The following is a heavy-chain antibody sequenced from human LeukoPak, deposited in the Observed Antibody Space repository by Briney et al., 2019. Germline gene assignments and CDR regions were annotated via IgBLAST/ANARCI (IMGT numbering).Heavy chain of an antibody. V-gene: IGHV6-1*01. Sequence: SQTLSLTCAISGDSVSSNSAAWNCIRQSPSRGLEWLGRTYYRSKWYNDYAVSVKSRITINPDTSKNQFSLQLNSVTPEDTAVYYCAREIGSSGWYPGGTLDYWGQGTLVTVSS. CDR1: GDSVSSNSAA. D-gene: IGHD6-19*01. CDR2: TYYRSKWYN. J-gene: IGHJ4*02. CDR3: AREIGSSGWYPGGTLDY.